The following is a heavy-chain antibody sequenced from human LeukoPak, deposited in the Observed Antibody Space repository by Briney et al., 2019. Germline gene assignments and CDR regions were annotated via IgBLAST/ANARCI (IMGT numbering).Heavy chain of an antibody. CDR1: GGSISSYY. Sequence: PSETLSLTCTVSGGSISSYYWSWIRQPPGEGLEWIGYIYYSGSTNYNPSLKSRVTISVDTSKNQFSLKLSSVTAADTAVYYCARVVTYYSTLEAFDIWGQGTMVTVSS. J-gene: IGHJ3*02. CDR3: ARVVTYYSTLEAFDI. D-gene: IGHD3-10*01. V-gene: IGHV4-59*01. CDR2: IYYSGST.